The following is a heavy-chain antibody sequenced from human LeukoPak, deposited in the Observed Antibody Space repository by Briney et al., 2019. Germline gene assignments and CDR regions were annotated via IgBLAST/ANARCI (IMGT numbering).Heavy chain of an antibody. Sequence: HPGGSPRLSCAASGFTFSSYAMSWVRQAPGKGLEWVSAISGSGGSTYYADSVKGRFTISRDNSKNTLYLQMNSLRAEDTAVYYCAALVSSSSAVDYWGQGTLVTVSS. V-gene: IGHV3-23*01. CDR2: ISGSGGST. J-gene: IGHJ4*02. CDR3: AALVSSSSAVDY. CDR1: GFTFSSYA. D-gene: IGHD6-6*01.